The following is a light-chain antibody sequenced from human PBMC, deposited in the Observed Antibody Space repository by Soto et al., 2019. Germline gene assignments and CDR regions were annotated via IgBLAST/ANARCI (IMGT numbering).Light chain of an antibody. J-gene: IGLJ1*01. V-gene: IGLV2-8*01. CDR2: EVS. CDR3: SSYAGSNSYV. Sequence: QLVLTQPPSASGSPGQSVTISCTGTSSDVGGYNYVSWYQQHPGKAPKLMIYEVSKRPSGVPDRFSASKSGNTASLTVSGLQAEDEADYYCSSYAGSNSYVFGTGTKLTVL. CDR1: SSDVGGYNY.